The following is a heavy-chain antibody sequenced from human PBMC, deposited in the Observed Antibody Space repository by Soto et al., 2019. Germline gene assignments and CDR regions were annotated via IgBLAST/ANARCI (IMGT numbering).Heavy chain of an antibody. CDR1: GFTFSSYD. CDR3: ARVSPYGSGSYYDY. D-gene: IGHD3-10*01. Sequence: PGGSLRLSCAASGFTFSSYDMHWVRQATGKGLEWVSAIGTAGDTYYPGSVKGRFTISRENAKNSLYLQMNSLRAGDTAVYYCARVSPYGSGSYYDYWGQGTLVTVSS. J-gene: IGHJ4*02. CDR2: IGTAGDT. V-gene: IGHV3-13*01.